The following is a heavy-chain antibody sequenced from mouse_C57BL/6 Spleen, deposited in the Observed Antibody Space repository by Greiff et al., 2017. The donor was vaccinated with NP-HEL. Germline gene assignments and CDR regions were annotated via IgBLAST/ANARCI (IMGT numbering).Heavy chain of an antibody. J-gene: IGHJ2*01. D-gene: IGHD1-1*01. CDR3: ARGGDYYGSRGDFDY. Sequence: QVQLQQPGAELVRPGSSVKLSCKASGYTFTSYWMHWVKQRPIQGLEWIGNIDPSDSETHYNQKFKDKATLTVDQSSSTAYMQLSSLTSEDSAAYYCARGGDYYGSRGDFDYWGQGTTLTVSS. CDR2: IDPSDSET. V-gene: IGHV1-52*01. CDR1: GYTFTSYW.